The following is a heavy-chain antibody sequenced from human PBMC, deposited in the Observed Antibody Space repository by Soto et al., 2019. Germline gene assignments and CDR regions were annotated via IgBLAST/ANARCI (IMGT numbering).Heavy chain of an antibody. V-gene: IGHV3-33*01. D-gene: IGHD3-16*01. CDR3: VRGWGSLIHLSCLDI. J-gene: IGHJ3*02. CDR2: IFYDGTEK. CDR1: GFTFRQYG. Sequence: QVQLVESGGGVFQPGTSLRLSCAASGFTFRQYGMHWVRQAPGKGLDWVAVIFYDGTEKYYADSVKGRFTISRDNPGNMVYLQMNSLRAEDTAVYYCVRGWGSLIHLSCLDIWGRGTTVVVSS.